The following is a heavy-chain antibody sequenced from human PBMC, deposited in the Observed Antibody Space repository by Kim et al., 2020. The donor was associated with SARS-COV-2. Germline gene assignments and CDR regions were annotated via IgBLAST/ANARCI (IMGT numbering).Heavy chain of an antibody. D-gene: IGHD3-3*01. CDR3: ARDQGYYDFWSGYLDAFDI. Sequence: GRFTISRDNAKNSLYLQMNSLRAEDTAVYYCARDQGYYDFWSGYLDAFDIWGQGTMVTVSS. V-gene: IGHV3-11*06. J-gene: IGHJ3*02.